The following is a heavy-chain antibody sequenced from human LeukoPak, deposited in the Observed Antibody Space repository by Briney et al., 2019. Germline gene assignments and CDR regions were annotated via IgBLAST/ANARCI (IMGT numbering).Heavy chain of an antibody. CDR2: IHPGDSET. CDR3: ARVGRSIAVAGTGWFDP. J-gene: IGHJ5*02. D-gene: IGHD6-19*01. V-gene: IGHV5-51*01. CDR1: GYRFTSYW. Sequence: GESLKISFKPSGYRFTSYWIAWVRQMPGKGLECVGIIHPGDSETRYSPSFQGPVTISADKSISTAYLQWSGLKASDTAMYYCARVGRSIAVAGTGWFDPWGQGTLVTVSS.